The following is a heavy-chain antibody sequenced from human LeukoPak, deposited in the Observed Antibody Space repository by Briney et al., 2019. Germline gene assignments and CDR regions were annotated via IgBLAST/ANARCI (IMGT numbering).Heavy chain of an antibody. D-gene: IGHD1-7*01. J-gene: IGHJ4*02. Sequence: SSETLSLTCSVSGGSISSYYRSWIRQPPGKGLEWIGYIYYSGSTNYNPSLKSRVTISVNTSKNEFSLKLSSVTAADTAVYYCARHDWSYPYFDYWGQGILVTVSS. CDR3: ARHDWSYPYFDY. V-gene: IGHV4-59*01. CDR2: IYYSGST. CDR1: GGSISSYY.